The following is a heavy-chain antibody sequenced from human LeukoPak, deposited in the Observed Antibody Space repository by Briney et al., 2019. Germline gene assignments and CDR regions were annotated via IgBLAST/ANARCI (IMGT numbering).Heavy chain of an antibody. CDR1: GGSISSRNYY. Sequence: PSETLSLTCTVSGGSISSRNYYWGWIRQPPGEGLEWIASIHYSETTYYNPSLKSRVTISVDTSKNHFSLKPSSVTAADTAVYYCARGPTYQPIDFWGQGTLVTVSS. D-gene: IGHD2-2*01. V-gene: IGHV4-39*02. CDR2: IHYSETT. J-gene: IGHJ4*02. CDR3: ARGPTYQPIDF.